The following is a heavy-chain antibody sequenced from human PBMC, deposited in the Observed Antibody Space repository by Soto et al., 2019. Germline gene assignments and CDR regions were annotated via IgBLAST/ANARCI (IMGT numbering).Heavy chain of an antibody. J-gene: IGHJ2*01. V-gene: IGHV1-3*01. Sequence: PGQRLEWMGWINGGNGNTYYSEHFQGRVTFTRDTSASTAYMELSSLRSEDTAVYYCARGESLYWYFDLWGRGTLVTVSS. CDR2: INGGNGNT. CDR3: ARGESLYWYFDL.